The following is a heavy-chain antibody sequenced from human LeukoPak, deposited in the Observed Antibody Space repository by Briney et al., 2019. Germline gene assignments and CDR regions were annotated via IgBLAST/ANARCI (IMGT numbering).Heavy chain of an antibody. CDR3: ARDSPDYGLNY. J-gene: IGHJ4*02. V-gene: IGHV1-2*02. CDR2: INPNSGGT. CDR1: GYTFTNYY. D-gene: IGHD3-10*01. Sequence: ASVKVSCKASGYTFTNYYIHWVRQAPGQGLEWMGWINPNSGGTNYAQKFQGRVTMTRDTSISTAYMELSRLRSDDTAVYYCARDSPDYGLNYWGQGTLVTVSS.